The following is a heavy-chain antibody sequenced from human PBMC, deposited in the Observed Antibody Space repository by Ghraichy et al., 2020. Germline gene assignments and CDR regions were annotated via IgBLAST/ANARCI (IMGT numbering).Heavy chain of an antibody. CDR3: ARDGDYGDLGGYYYYGMDV. CDR2: INPNSGGT. Sequence: ASVKVSCKASGYTFTGYYMHWVRQAPGQGLEWMGWINPNSGGTNYAQKFQGRVTMTRDTSISTAYMELSRLRSDDTAVYYCARDGDYGDLGGYYYYGMDVWGQGTTVTVSS. V-gene: IGHV1-2*02. CDR1: GYTFTGYY. J-gene: IGHJ6*02. D-gene: IGHD4-17*01.